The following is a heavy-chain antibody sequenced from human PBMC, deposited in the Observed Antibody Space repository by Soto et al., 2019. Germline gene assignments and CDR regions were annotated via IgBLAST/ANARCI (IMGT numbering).Heavy chain of an antibody. V-gene: IGHV1-69*06. CDR3: ARLADSYGGGAFDI. CDR2: IIPIFGTA. J-gene: IGHJ3*02. CDR1: GGTFSSYA. D-gene: IGHD5-18*01. Sequence: SVKVSCKASGGTFSSYAISWVRQAPGQGLEWMGGIIPIFGTANYAQKSQGRVTITADKSTSTAYMELSSLRSEDTAVYYCARLADSYGGGAFDIWGQGTMVTVSS.